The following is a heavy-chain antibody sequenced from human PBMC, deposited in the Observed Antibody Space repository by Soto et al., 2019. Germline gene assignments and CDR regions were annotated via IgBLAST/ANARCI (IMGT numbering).Heavy chain of an antibody. V-gene: IGHV3-23*01. CDR1: GFTFSSYA. CDR3: ANTPQPSDSSGNRFDY. Sequence: GGSLRLSCAASGFTFSSYAMSWVLPARGTGLEWVSAISGSGGSTYYADSVKGRFSISRDNSQNTLYLQMNSLRAEDTAVYYCANTPQPSDSSGNRFDYWGQGPLVTFSS. J-gene: IGHJ4*02. D-gene: IGHD3-22*01. CDR2: ISGSGGST.